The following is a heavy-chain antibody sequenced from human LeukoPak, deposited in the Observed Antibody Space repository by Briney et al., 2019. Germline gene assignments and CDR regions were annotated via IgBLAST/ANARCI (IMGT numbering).Heavy chain of an antibody. CDR1: GDSISSSSYY. D-gene: IGHD1-26*01. Sequence: SETLSLTCTVAGDSISSSSYYWGWIRQPPGKGLEWVGSIYYSARTYYNPSLRTRAIISVDTSKTRFSLRLSSVTAADTAVYYCARHTDSGSDLGYFDYWGQGTLVTVSS. CDR2: IYYSART. CDR3: ARHTDSGSDLGYFDY. V-gene: IGHV4-39*01. J-gene: IGHJ4*02.